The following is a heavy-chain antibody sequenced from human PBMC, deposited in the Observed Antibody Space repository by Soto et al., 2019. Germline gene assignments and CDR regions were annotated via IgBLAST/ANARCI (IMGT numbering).Heavy chain of an antibody. Sequence: QVQLVESGGGVVQPGRSLRLSCAASGFTFSSYAMHWVRQAPGKGLEWVAVISYDGSNKYYADSVKGRFTISRDNSKNTLYLHMNSLRAEDTAVYYCARPLWRNDYNWGYFDLWGRGTLVPVSS. CDR3: ARPLWRNDYNWGYFDL. V-gene: IGHV3-30-3*01. CDR1: GFTFSSYA. D-gene: IGHD4-4*01. J-gene: IGHJ2*01. CDR2: ISYDGSNK.